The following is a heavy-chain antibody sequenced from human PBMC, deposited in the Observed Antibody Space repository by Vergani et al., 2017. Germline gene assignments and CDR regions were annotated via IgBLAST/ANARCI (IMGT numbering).Heavy chain of an antibody. CDR3: ATATLYYYYDSSGLKN. J-gene: IGHJ4*02. D-gene: IGHD3-22*01. Sequence: QVQLVQSGAEVKKPGASVKVSCKVSGYTLTELSMHWVRQAPGKGLAWMGGFDPEDGETIYAQKFQGRVTMTEDTPTDTAYMELSSLRSEDTAVYYCATATLYYYYDSSGLKNWGQGTLVTVSS. V-gene: IGHV1-24*01. CDR1: GYTLTELS. CDR2: FDPEDGET.